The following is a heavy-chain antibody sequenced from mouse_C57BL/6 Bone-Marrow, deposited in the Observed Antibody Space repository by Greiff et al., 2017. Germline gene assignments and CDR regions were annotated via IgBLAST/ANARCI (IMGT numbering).Heavy chain of an antibody. V-gene: IGHV14-4*01. CDR3: TTLVVSGAMDY. D-gene: IGHD2-12*01. Sequence: VHVKQSGAELVRPGASVKLSCTASGFNIKDDYMHWVKQRPEQGLEWIGWIDPENGDTEYASKLPGKATITADTSANTAYLQLSSLTSEDTAVYYCTTLVVSGAMDYWGQGTSVTVSS. J-gene: IGHJ4*01. CDR2: IDPENGDT. CDR1: GFNIKDDY.